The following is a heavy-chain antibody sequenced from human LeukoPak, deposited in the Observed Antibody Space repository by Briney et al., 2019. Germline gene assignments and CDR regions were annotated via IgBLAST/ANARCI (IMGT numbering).Heavy chain of an antibody. CDR1: GGSISSSSYY. CDR2: IYYSGST. Sequence: LETLSLTCTVSGGSISSSSYYWGWIRQPPGKGLEWIGSIYYSGSTYYNPSLKSRVTISVDTSKNQFSLKLSSVTAADTAVYYCARQSPGSSGYYYVYWGQGTLVTVSS. CDR3: ARQSPGSSGYYYVY. D-gene: IGHD3-22*01. J-gene: IGHJ4*02. V-gene: IGHV4-39*01.